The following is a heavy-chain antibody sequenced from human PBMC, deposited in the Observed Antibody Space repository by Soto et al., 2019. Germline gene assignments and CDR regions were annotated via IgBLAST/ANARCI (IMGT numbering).Heavy chain of an antibody. CDR1: GGSFSGYY. J-gene: IGHJ4*02. V-gene: IGHV4-34*01. D-gene: IGHD5-18*01. CDR2: INHSGST. Sequence: SETLSLTCAVYGGSFSGYYWSWIRQPPGKGLEWIGEINHSGSTNYNPSLKSRVTISVDTSKNQFSLKLSSVTAADTAVYYCARRYSYGPLKIDYWGQGTLVTVSS. CDR3: ARRYSYGPLKIDY.